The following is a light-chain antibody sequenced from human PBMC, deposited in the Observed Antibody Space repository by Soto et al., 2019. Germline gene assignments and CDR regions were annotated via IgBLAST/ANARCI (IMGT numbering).Light chain of an antibody. CDR3: QQYNNWPRT. CDR2: GAS. Sequence: EIVMTKSPATLSVSRVETAILSCRASQSVSSNLAWYQQKPGQAPRLLIYGASTRATGIPARFSGSGSGTEFTLTISSLQSEDFAVYYCQQYNNWPRTFGQGTKVDIK. V-gene: IGKV3-15*01. J-gene: IGKJ1*01. CDR1: QSVSSN.